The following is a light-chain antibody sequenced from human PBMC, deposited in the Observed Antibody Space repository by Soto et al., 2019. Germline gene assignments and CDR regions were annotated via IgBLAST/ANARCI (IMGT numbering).Light chain of an antibody. CDR3: CSYAGDSALI. J-gene: IGLJ2*01. Sequence: QLVLTQPASVSGSPGQSITISCTGSRSDVGSYNFVSWYQLLPGKAPRLIIFEADKRPSGVSSRFSGSKSGYTASLTISGLQAEDEADYLCCSYAGDSALIFGGGTKVTVL. CDR2: EAD. CDR1: RSDVGSYNF. V-gene: IGLV2-23*01.